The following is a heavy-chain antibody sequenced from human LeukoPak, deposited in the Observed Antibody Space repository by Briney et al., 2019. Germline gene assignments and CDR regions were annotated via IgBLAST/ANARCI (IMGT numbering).Heavy chain of an antibody. CDR2: ISSSSSYI. CDR1: GFTFSSYS. J-gene: IGHJ6*02. CDR3: ARGLAVAGTSYYGMDV. Sequence: PGGSLRLSCAASGFTFSSYSMNWVRQAPGKGLEWVSSISSSSSYIYYADSVKGRFTISRDNAKNSLYLQMNSLRAEDTAVYYCARGLAVAGTSYYGMDVWGQGTTVTVSS. V-gene: IGHV3-21*01. D-gene: IGHD6-19*01.